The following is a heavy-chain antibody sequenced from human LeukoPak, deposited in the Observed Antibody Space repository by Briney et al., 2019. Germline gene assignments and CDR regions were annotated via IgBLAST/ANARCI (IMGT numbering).Heavy chain of an antibody. D-gene: IGHD2/OR15-2a*01. CDR2: INWNGGDT. V-gene: IGHV3-20*04. CDR3: AKGGIWYPDY. CDR1: GLTFDDYG. Sequence: PGGSLRLSCAASGLTFDDYGMIWVRQAPGKGLEWGSRINWNGGDTRYADSVKGRFTISRDNAKNSLYLQMNSLRDEDTAFYWCAKGGIWYPDYLGQGTLVTVSS. J-gene: IGHJ4*02.